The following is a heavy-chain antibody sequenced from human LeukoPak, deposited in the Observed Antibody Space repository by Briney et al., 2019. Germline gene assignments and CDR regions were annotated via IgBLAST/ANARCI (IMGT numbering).Heavy chain of an antibody. Sequence: GGSLRLSCAASGFTFSSYGMHWVRQAPGKGLEWVAVISYDGSHKYYADSVKGRFTISRDNSKNTLYLQMNSLRAEDTAVYYCAKDYEIGDIVVVPAAPLFDYWGQGTLVTVSS. V-gene: IGHV3-30*18. J-gene: IGHJ4*02. CDR3: AKDYEIGDIVVVPAAPLFDY. CDR1: GFTFSSYG. CDR2: ISYDGSHK. D-gene: IGHD2-2*01.